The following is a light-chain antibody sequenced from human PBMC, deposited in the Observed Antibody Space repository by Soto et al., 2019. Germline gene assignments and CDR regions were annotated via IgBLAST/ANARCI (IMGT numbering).Light chain of an antibody. V-gene: IGKV3-15*01. CDR3: QQYNNWPWT. Sequence: EIVMTQSPATLSVSPGERATLSCRASESTNNYLAWYQQKHGQAPRLLIDGASTRAAGIPPRFSGSGSGTELTITISSLQSEDCEVYDCQQYNNWPWTFGQGTKVDIK. CDR1: ESTNNY. J-gene: IGKJ1*01. CDR2: GAS.